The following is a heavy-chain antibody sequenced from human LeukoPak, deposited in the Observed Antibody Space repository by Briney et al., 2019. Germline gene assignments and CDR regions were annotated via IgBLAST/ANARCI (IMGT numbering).Heavy chain of an antibody. J-gene: IGHJ4*02. CDR3: ARGRPMTGEGFDY. D-gene: IGHD3-16*01. CDR2: IYPGDSET. CDR1: GNSFTDYW. Sequence: GESLKISCKGSGNSFTDYWIGWVRQTPGKGLEWMGIIYPGDSETRYSPSFQGQVTISADKSINTAYVQWSSLKASDTAIYYCARGRPMTGEGFDYWGQGALVTASS. V-gene: IGHV5-51*01.